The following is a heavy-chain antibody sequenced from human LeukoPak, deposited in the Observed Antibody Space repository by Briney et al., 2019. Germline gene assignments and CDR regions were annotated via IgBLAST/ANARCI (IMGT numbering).Heavy chain of an antibody. CDR2: ISGSGGST. D-gene: IGHD3-10*01. J-gene: IGHJ4*02. Sequence: AGGSLRLSCAASGFTFSSYAMSWVRQAPGKGLEWVSGISGSGGSTYYADSVKGRFTMSRDNAKNTVYLQMNSLRAEDTAVYYCARGVSTLVRGPGYWGQGTLVTVSS. CDR3: ARGVSTLVRGPGY. V-gene: IGHV3-23*01. CDR1: GFTFSSYA.